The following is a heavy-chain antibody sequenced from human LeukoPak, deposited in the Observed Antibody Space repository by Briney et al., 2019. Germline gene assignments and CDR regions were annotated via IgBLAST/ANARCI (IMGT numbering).Heavy chain of an antibody. Sequence: GASVKVSCKASRYTFTGYYMHWVRQAPGQGLELMGRINPNSGGTNYAQKFQGRVTMTRDTSISTAYMELSRLTSDDTAVYYCARGDGEAAPPGGYWGQGTLVTVSS. CDR1: RYTFTGYY. D-gene: IGHD2-15*01. CDR2: INPNSGGT. J-gene: IGHJ4*02. V-gene: IGHV1-2*06. CDR3: ARGDGEAAPPGGY.